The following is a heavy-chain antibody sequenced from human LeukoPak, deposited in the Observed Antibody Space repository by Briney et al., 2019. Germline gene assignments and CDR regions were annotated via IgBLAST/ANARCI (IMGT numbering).Heavy chain of an antibody. D-gene: IGHD1-26*01. V-gene: IGHV4-59*12. CDR2: IYYSGST. Sequence: SSETLSLTCTVSGGSISTYYWSWVRQSPGKGLEWIGHIYYSGSTNYNPSLKSRVTISVDTSKNQFSLKLSSVTAADTAVYYCARREGLGATLLSYFDYWGQGTLVTVSS. CDR1: GGSISTYY. CDR3: ARREGLGATLLSYFDY. J-gene: IGHJ4*02.